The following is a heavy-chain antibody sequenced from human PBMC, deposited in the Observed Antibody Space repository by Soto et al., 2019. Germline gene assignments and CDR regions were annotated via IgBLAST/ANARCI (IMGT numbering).Heavy chain of an antibody. V-gene: IGHV4-59*08. CDR2: IYYSGST. J-gene: IGHJ5*02. CDR1: VGSISSYY. Sequence: SETLSLTCTVSVGSISSYYWSWIRQPPGKGLEWIGYIYYSGSTNYNPSLKSRVTISVDTSKNQFSLKLSSVTAADTAVYYCARGKVVPAAIRSDWFDPWGQGTLVTVSS. CDR3: ARGKVVPAAIRSDWFDP. D-gene: IGHD2-2*01.